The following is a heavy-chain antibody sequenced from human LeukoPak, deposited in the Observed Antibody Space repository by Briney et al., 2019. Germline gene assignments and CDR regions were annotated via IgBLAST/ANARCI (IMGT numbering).Heavy chain of an antibody. V-gene: IGHV4-61*02. Sequence: SQTLSLTCTVSGGSISSGSYYWSWIRQPAGKGLEWIGRIYTSGSTNYNPSLKSRVTISVDTSKNQFSLKLSSVTAADTAVYYCARLAHDFWSGFYYYYYMDVWGEGTTVTVSS. CDR2: IYTSGST. CDR3: ARLAHDFWSGFYYYYYMDV. D-gene: IGHD3-3*01. CDR1: GGSISSGSYY. J-gene: IGHJ6*03.